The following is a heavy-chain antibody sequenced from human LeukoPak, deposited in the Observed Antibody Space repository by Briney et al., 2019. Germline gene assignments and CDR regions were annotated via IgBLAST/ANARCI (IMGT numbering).Heavy chain of an antibody. CDR1: GYTFTGYY. V-gene: IGHV1-2*04. Sequence: ASVKVPCKASGYTFTGYYMHWVRQAPGQGLEWMGWINPNSGGTNYAQKFQGWVTMTRDTSISTAYMELSRLRSDDTAVYYCARGAQSYSSGSYYFDYWGQGTLVTVSS. D-gene: IGHD6-19*01. CDR2: INPNSGGT. CDR3: ARGAQSYSSGSYYFDY. J-gene: IGHJ4*02.